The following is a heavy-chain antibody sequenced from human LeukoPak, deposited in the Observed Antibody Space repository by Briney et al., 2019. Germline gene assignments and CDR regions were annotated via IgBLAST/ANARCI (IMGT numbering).Heavy chain of an antibody. Sequence: ALVKVSCKASGYTFTSYAMHWVRQAPGQRLEWMGWINAGNGNTKYSQKFQGRVTITRDTSASTAYMELSSLRSEDTAVYYCARRIAAAGDNWFDPWGQGTLVTVSS. CDR1: GYTFTSYA. J-gene: IGHJ5*02. CDR3: ARRIAAAGDNWFDP. CDR2: INAGNGNT. V-gene: IGHV1-3*01. D-gene: IGHD6-13*01.